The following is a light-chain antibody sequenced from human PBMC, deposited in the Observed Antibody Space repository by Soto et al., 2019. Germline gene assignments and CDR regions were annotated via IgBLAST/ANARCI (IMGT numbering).Light chain of an antibody. J-gene: IGKJ1*01. CDR3: QQYNSYRT. Sequence: DIQMTQSPSTLSASVGDRVTITFRASQSISSWLAWYQQKPGKAPKLLIYDASSLESGVPSRFSGSGSGTEFTITITSLQPGDFATYYCQQYNSYRTFGQGTKVDIK. V-gene: IGKV1-5*01. CDR1: QSISSW. CDR2: DAS.